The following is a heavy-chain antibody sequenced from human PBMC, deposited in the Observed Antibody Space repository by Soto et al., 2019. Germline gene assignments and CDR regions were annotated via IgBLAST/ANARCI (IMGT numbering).Heavy chain of an antibody. CDR3: ARADYGDTKIYSFDH. D-gene: IGHD4-17*01. J-gene: IGHJ4*02. CDR2: ISPYNGKT. V-gene: IGHV1-18*01. Sequence: QVRLVQSGAEVTQPGASVKVSCKTSGYTFTEYGISWFRQAPGQGLEWMGWISPYNGKTNYIQEFQDRVTITTDTSSTTVYMDLRTLKSDDTAFYFWARADYGDTKIYSFDHWGQGTLVTVSS. CDR1: GYTFTEYG.